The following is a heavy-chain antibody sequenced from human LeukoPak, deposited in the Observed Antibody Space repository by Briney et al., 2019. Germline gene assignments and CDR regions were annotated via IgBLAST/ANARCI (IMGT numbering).Heavy chain of an antibody. CDR2: IIPIFGTA. D-gene: IGHD3-22*01. CDR1: GGTFSSDA. V-gene: IGHV1-69*05. J-gene: IGHJ4*02. Sequence: ASVKVSCKASGGTFSSDAISWVRQAPGQGLEWMGRIIPIFGTANYAQKFQGRVTITTDESTSTAYMELCSLRSEDTTVYYCARTYYYDSSALGGLDYWGQGTLVTVSS. CDR3: ARTYYYDSSALGGLDY.